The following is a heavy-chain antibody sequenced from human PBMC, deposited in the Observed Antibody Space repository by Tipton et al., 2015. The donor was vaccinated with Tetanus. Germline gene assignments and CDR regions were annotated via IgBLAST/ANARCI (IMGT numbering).Heavy chain of an antibody. CDR3: AREGSGYSGYDLYYYYYGMDV. CDR1: GYTFTGYY. J-gene: IGHJ6*02. D-gene: IGHD5-12*01. CDR2: INPNSGGT. V-gene: IGHV1-2*06. Sequence: QLVQSGAEVKKPGASVKVSCKASGYTFTGYYMHWVRQAPGQGLEWMGRINPNSGGTNYAQKFQGRVTMTRDTSISTAYMELSRLRSDDTAVYYCAREGSGYSGYDLYYYYYGMDVWGQGTTVTVSS.